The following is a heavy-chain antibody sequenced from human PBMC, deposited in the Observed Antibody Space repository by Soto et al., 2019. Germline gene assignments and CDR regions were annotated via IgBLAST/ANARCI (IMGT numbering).Heavy chain of an antibody. D-gene: IGHD3-16*01. CDR3: ARWGTRGRLDD. Sequence: QVQLVESGGGVVQPGTSLRLSCVGSGFTFRSYVIHWVRQATGKGLEWVALTSYDGSGKYYGDSVRGRFTISRDKCRNTVDLQMDSLRLEDTALYYWARWGTRGRLDDWGQGTLVSVSS. V-gene: IGHV3-30*19. J-gene: IGHJ1*01. CDR1: GFTFRSYV. CDR2: TSYDGSGK.